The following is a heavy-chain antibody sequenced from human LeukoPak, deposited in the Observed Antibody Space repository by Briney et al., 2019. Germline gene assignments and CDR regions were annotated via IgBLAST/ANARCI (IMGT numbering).Heavy chain of an antibody. CDR3: ARDSHYDFDI. CDR1: GFTVSSNY. Sequence: GGSLRLSCAASGFTVSSNYMSWVRQAPGKGLEWVSVIYSGGSTYYADSVKGRFTISRDNSKNALYLQMNSLRAEDTAVYYCARDSHYDFDIWGQGTMVTVSS. J-gene: IGHJ3*02. CDR2: IYSGGST. V-gene: IGHV3-66*01.